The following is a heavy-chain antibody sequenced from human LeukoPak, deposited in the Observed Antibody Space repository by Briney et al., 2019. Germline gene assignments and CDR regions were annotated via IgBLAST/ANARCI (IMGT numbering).Heavy chain of an antibody. D-gene: IGHD1-26*01. CDR2: INHSGST. CDR1: GGSFSGYY. V-gene: IGHV4-34*01. Sequence: SETLSLTCAVHGGSFSGYYWSWIRQPPGKGLEWIGEINHSGSTNYNPSLKSRVTISVDTSKNQFSLKLSSVTAADTAVYYCASGSYLYYFDYWGQGTLVTVSS. CDR3: ASGSYLYYFDY. J-gene: IGHJ4*02.